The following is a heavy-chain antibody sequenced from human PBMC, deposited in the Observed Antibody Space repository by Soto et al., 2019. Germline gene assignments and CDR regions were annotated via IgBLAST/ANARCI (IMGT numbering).Heavy chain of an antibody. V-gene: IGHV3-23*01. CDR2: ISGSGGST. CDR1: GFTFSSYA. J-gene: IGHJ5*02. CDR3: ATPGVRGVIINWFDP. Sequence: GGSLRLSCAASGFTFSSYAMICVRQAPFKGLEWVSAISGSGGSTYYADSVKGRFTISRDNSKNTLYLQMNSLRAEDTAVYYCATPGVRGVIINWFDPWGQGTLVTVSS. D-gene: IGHD3-10*01.